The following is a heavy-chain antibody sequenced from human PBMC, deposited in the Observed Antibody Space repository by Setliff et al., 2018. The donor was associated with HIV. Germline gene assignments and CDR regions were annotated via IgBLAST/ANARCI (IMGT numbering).Heavy chain of an antibody. CDR1: GGSFSGYY. CDR2: INHSGST. Sequence: PSETLSLTCAVYGGSFSGYYWSWIRQPPGKGLEWIGEINHSGSTNYNPSLKSRVTISVDTSKNQFSLKLSSVTAADTAVYYCARGHLSHIAVAGQLLGNWVDPWGQGTLVTVSS. J-gene: IGHJ5*02. V-gene: IGHV4-34*01. CDR3: ARGHLSHIAVAGQLLGNWVDP. D-gene: IGHD6-19*01.